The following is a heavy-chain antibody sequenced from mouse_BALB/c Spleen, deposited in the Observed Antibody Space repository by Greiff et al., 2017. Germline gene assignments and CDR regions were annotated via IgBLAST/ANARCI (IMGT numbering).Heavy chain of an antibody. D-gene: IGHD2-14*01. Sequence: EVHLVESGPGLVKPSQSLSLTCSVTGYSITSGYYWTWFRQFPGTKLEWWGYISYDGSNNYNPSLKNRISITRDTSKNQFFLKLNSVTTEDTATYYCARENYYRYDGGGGYFDYWGQGTTLTVSS. CDR2: ISYDGSN. CDR3: ARENYYRYDGGGGYFDY. V-gene: IGHV3-6*02. CDR1: GYSITSGYY. J-gene: IGHJ2*01.